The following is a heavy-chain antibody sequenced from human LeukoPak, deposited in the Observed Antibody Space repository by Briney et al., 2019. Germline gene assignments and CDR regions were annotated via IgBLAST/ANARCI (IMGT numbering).Heavy chain of an antibody. CDR3: ARTARGYSYGYWSDLYYFDY. Sequence: GGSLRLSCAASGFAFSSYGMHWVRQAPGKGLEWLAVIWYDGSNKYYADSVKGRFTISRDNSKNTLYLQMNSLRAEDTAVYYCARTARGYSYGYWSDLYYFDYWGQGTLVTVSS. J-gene: IGHJ4*02. D-gene: IGHD5-18*01. CDR2: IWYDGSNK. V-gene: IGHV3-33*01. CDR1: GFAFSSYG.